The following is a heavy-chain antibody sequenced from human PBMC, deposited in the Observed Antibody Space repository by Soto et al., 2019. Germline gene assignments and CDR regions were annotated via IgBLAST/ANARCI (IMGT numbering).Heavy chain of an antibody. CDR1: GYTSTRYD. Sequence: ASVKVSCKASGYTSTRYDINWVRQATGQGLEWMGWINPNSGNTGYAQKFQGRVTMTRNTSISTAYMELSSLRSEDTAVYSCARVDQYSDILTGYSRRYMDVWGNGTTVTVSS. CDR2: INPNSGNT. V-gene: IGHV1-8*01. CDR3: ARVDQYSDILTGYSRRYMDV. D-gene: IGHD3-9*01. J-gene: IGHJ6*03.